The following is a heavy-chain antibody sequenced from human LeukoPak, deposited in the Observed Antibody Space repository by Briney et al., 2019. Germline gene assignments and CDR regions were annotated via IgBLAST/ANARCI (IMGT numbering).Heavy chain of an antibody. J-gene: IGHJ3*02. CDR1: GGSFSGYY. CDR3: ARPKSRGGGSRFDI. D-gene: IGHD2-15*01. CDR2: INHSGST. Sequence: PSETLSLTCAVYGGSFSGYYWSWIRQPPGKGLEWIGEINHSGSTNYNPSLKSRVTISVDTSKNQFSLKLSSVTAADTAVYYCARPKSRGGGSRFDIWGQGTMVTVSS. V-gene: IGHV4-34*01.